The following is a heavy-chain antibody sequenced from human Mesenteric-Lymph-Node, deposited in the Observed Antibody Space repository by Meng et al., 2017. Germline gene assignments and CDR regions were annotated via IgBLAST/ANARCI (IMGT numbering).Heavy chain of an antibody. J-gene: IGHJ4*02. CDR3: ARGGDYYGSY. V-gene: IGHV3-30*01. D-gene: IGHD3-10*01. Sequence: QVQVVGSGGGVVQPGRSLRLYCAASGFTFSSYAMHWVRQAPGKGLEWVAVISYDGSNKYYADSVKGRFTISRDNSKNTLYLQMNSLRAEDTAVYHCARGGDYYGSYWGQGTLVTVSS. CDR1: GFTFSSYA. CDR2: ISYDGSNK.